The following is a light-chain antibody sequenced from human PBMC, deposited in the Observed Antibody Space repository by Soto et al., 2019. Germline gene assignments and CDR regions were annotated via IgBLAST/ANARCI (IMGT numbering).Light chain of an antibody. J-gene: IGKJ3*01. CDR2: DVS. CDR1: QSVGNS. Sequence: EIVLTQSPATLSLSPGERASLSCRASQSVGNSLAWYQHKPGQAPRLLIYDVSNRATGIPARFSGSGSGTDFTLPISSLEPEDFAVYYCQQCVIWPLFTFGPGTKVDIK. V-gene: IGKV3-11*01. CDR3: QQCVIWPLFT.